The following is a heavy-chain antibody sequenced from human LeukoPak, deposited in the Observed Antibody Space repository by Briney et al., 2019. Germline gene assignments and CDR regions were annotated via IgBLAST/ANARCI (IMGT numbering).Heavy chain of an antibody. CDR2: ISSSLDSSM. CDR3: ARGVRDILSGYYTDYYFYYMDV. CDR1: GFTFSKYS. Sequence: PGGSLRLSCVASGFTFSKYSMNWVRQAPGKGLEWVSFISSSLDSSMYYADSVKGRFTISRDNAKNSLYLQMNSLRAEDTAVYYCARGVRDILSGYYTDYYFYYMDVWGKGTTVTVSS. J-gene: IGHJ6*03. V-gene: IGHV3-48*01. D-gene: IGHD3-3*01.